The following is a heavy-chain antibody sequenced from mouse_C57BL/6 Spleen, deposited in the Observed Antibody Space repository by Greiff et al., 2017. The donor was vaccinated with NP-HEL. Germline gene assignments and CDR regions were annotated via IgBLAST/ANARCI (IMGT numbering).Heavy chain of an antibody. CDR1: GFTFSDYA. Sequence: EVKLVESGGGLVKPGGSLKLSCAASGFTFSDYAMRWVRQAPEKGLEWVAYISSGSSTIYYADTVKGRFTISRDNAKNTLYLQLTSLRSEDTATYYCGGDDGYYSMDYWGQGTSVTVSS. CDR3: GGDDGYYSMDY. J-gene: IGHJ4*01. V-gene: IGHV5-17*01. D-gene: IGHD2-3*01. CDR2: ISSGSSTI.